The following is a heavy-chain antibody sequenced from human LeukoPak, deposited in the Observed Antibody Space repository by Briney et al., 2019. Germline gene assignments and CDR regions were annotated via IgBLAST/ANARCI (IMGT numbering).Heavy chain of an antibody. J-gene: IGHJ4*02. CDR3: ARDRLGFVDY. CDR1: EFTVSSNY. D-gene: IGHD7-27*01. V-gene: IGHV3-53*01. Sequence: GGSLRLSCAASEFTVSSNYMSWVRQAPGKGLEWVSVIYSGGSTYYADSVKGRFTISRDNSKNTLYLQMNSLRAEDTAVYYCARDRLGFVDYWGQGTLVTVSS. CDR2: IYSGGST.